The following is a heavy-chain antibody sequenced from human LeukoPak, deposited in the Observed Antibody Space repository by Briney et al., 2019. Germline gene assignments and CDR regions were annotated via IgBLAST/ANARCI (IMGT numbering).Heavy chain of an antibody. CDR2: MNPNNGNT. CDR3: ARAINPGHYYYYMDV. J-gene: IGHJ6*03. D-gene: IGHD1-14*01. V-gene: IGHV1-18*01. Sequence: ASVKVSCKASGYTFTSYDINWVRQATGQGLEWMGWMNPNNGNTNYAQELQGRVTMITDTSTSTAYMELRSLRSDDTAVYYCARAINPGHYYYYMDVWGKGTTVTVSS. CDR1: GYTFTSYD.